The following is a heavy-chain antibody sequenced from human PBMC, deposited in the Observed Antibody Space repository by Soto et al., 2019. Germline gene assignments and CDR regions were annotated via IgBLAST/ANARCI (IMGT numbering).Heavy chain of an antibody. CDR2: INAGNGNT. J-gene: IGHJ4*02. V-gene: IGHV1-3*05. CDR1: GYTFTSYA. Sequence: QVQLVQSGAEEKKPGASVKVSCKASGYTFTSYAMHWVRQAPGQRLEWMGWINAGNGNTKYSQKFQGRVTITRDTSASRAYKEQSSLRSEDTAVYYCARSIVVVTALDYWGQGTLVTVSS. CDR3: ARSIVVVTALDY. D-gene: IGHD2-21*02.